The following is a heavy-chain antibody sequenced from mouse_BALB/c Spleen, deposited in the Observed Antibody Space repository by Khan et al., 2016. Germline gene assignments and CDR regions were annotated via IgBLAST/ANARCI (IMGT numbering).Heavy chain of an antibody. J-gene: IGHJ1*01. Sequence: EVQLQESGGGLVQPGGSLRLSCATSGFTFTDYYMSWVRQPPGKALEWLGFIRNKANGYTTEYSASVKGRFTISRDNSQSILYLQLNTLRAEDRATYYGARDGYYYGSRYWYFDVWGAGTTVTVSS. D-gene: IGHD1-1*01. CDR1: GFTFTDYY. CDR3: ARDGYYYGSRYWYFDV. V-gene: IGHV7-3*02. CDR2: IRNKANGYTT.